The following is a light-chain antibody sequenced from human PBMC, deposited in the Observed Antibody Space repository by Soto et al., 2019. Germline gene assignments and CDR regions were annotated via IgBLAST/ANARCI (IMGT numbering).Light chain of an antibody. CDR3: SSYPATNTLV. J-gene: IGLJ1*01. V-gene: IGLV2-14*01. CDR2: EVI. CDR1: SSDVGDYPN. Sequence: QSALTQPASVSGSPGQSITISCTGTSSDVGDYPNVSWYQQHPGKVPKLIIYEVIHRPSGVTSRFSGSKSENTASLTISGLQAEDEADYYCSSYPATNTLVFGSGTKVTVL.